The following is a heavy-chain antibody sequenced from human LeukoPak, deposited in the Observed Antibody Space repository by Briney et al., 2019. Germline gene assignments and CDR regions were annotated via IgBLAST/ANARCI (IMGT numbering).Heavy chain of an antibody. CDR2: GDYSGAT. V-gene: IGHV4-39*07. CDR1: GDSFSGVKDY. J-gene: IGHJ4*02. Sequence: SETLSLTCTVSGDSFSGVKDYWAWVRQPPGKGLEWIASGDYSGATYYNPSLESRVTISADMSKNQFSLKLNSVTAADTAVYYCGGQLVRGLWGYFDYWGQGTLVTVSS. D-gene: IGHD6-13*01. CDR3: GGQLVRGLWGYFDY.